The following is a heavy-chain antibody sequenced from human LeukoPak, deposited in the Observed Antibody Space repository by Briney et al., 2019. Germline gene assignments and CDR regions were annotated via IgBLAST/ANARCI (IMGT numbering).Heavy chain of an antibody. CDR3: AKANTGSYYGLGDDFDY. CDR2: IRYDGSDK. J-gene: IGHJ4*02. D-gene: IGHD1-26*01. CDR1: GFTFSSYG. V-gene: IGHV3-30*02. Sequence: GGSLSLSCSASGFTFSSYGMHWVRQAPGKGLVWVAFIRYDGSDKYYAESVKGRFTISRDNSKTTLYLQRSSLSNEDAAVYYCAKANTGSYYGLGDDFDYWGQGTLVTVSS.